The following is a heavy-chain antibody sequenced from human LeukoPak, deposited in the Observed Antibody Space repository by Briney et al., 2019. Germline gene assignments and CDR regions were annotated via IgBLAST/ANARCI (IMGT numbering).Heavy chain of an antibody. CDR3: ARDLRVPAAIPFYYYGMDV. V-gene: IGHV3-33*01. J-gene: IGHJ6*02. Sequence: GGSLRLSCAASGFTFSSYGMHWVRQAPGKGLEWVAVIWYDGSNKYYADSVKGRFTISRDNSKNTLYLQMNSLRAEDTAVYYCARDLRVPAAIPFYYYGMDVWGQGTTVTVSS. CDR1: GFTFSSYG. CDR2: IWYDGSNK. D-gene: IGHD2-2*01.